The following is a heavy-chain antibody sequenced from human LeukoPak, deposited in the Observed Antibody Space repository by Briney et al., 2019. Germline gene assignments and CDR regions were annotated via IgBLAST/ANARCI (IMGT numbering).Heavy chain of an antibody. V-gene: IGHV4-4*07. J-gene: IGHJ2*01. CDR3: ARVSYSYWYFDL. CDR2: IYTGGST. D-gene: IGHD1-26*01. CDR1: GGSISSYY. Sequence: TSETLSLTCTVSGGSISSYYWSWIRQPAGKGLEWIGRIYTGGSTNYNPSLKSRVTMSVDTSKNQFSLKLSSVTAADTAVYYCARVSYSYWYFDLWGRGTLVTVSS.